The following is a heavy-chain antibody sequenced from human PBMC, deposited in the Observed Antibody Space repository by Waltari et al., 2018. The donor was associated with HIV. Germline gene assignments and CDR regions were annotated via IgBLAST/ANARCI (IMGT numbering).Heavy chain of an antibody. Sequence: EVQLVESGGGLVQPGRSLRLSCAASGFNFDDYAMHWVRQPPGKGLEWVSSISCHSSRITYADSVRGRFTISRDNAKKSLYLQMDSLRPEDTALYYCTRGPMYNWFDPWGQGTLVTVSS. J-gene: IGHJ5*02. D-gene: IGHD3-10*01. V-gene: IGHV3-9*01. CDR1: GFNFDDYA. CDR3: TRGPMYNWFDP. CDR2: ISCHSSRI.